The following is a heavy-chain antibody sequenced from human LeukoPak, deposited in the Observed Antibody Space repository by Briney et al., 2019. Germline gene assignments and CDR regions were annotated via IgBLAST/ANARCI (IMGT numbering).Heavy chain of an antibody. Sequence: PGGSLRLSCAASEFDFSSHAMTWVRQALGKGLEWVSAISGSGGSTYYADSVKGRFTISRDNSKNTLYLQMNSLRAEDTAVYYCAKGGGVFAYYFDYWGQGTLVTVSS. CDR2: ISGSGGST. D-gene: IGHD3-10*01. V-gene: IGHV3-23*01. J-gene: IGHJ4*02. CDR3: AKGGGVFAYYFDY. CDR1: EFDFSSHA.